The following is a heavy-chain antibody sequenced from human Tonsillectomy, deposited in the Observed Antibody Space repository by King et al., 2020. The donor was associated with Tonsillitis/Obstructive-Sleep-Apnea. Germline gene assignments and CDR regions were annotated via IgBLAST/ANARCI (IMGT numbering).Heavy chain of an antibody. CDR2: ISYDGGNK. Sequence: VQLVESGGGVVQPGRSLRLSCAASGFTFSSYSMHWVRQAPGKGLEWVAVISYDGGNKYYADSVKGRFTISRDNSKDTLYLQMNNLRAEDTAVYYCASNRWDIVVVPAAPFASWARATLVTVSS. D-gene: IGHD2-2*01. V-gene: IGHV3-30*04. CDR3: ASNRWDIVVVPAAPFAS. CDR1: GFTFSSYS. J-gene: IGHJ4*02.